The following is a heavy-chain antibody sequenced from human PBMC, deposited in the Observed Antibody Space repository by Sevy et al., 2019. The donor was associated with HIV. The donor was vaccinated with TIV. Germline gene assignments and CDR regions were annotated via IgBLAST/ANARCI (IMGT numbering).Heavy chain of an antibody. CDR2: IKSNTDGGTT. J-gene: IGHJ3*02. D-gene: IGHD3-3*01. CDR3: STDTGISDYDFRSCRDDTFDN. V-gene: IGHV3-15*01. Sequence: GGCLRLSCAASGFTFSNAWMSCVRQAPGKGLEWVGRIKSNTDGGTTDYAAPVKGRFTISTDESKNTLYLQMNSLKTEDTAVYCCSTDTGISDYDFRSCRDDTFDNWGQGTQVAVSS. CDR1: GFTFSNAW.